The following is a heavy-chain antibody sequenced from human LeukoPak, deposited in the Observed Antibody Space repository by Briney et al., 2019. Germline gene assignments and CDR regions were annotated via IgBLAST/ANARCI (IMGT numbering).Heavy chain of an antibody. CDR3: ARQGCSTTSCTDQYYYYGVDV. CDR2: ISVYNGNT. V-gene: IGHV1-18*01. D-gene: IGHD2-2*01. CDR1: GYTFSSYG. J-gene: IGHJ6*02. Sequence: ASVKVSCTAPGYTFSSYGFIWVRQAPGPGLEWMGWISVYNGNTRYAQKLQGRVTMTTDTSTGTAHMELRGLRSDDTAVYYCARQGCSTTSCTDQYYYYGVDVWGQGTTVTVSS.